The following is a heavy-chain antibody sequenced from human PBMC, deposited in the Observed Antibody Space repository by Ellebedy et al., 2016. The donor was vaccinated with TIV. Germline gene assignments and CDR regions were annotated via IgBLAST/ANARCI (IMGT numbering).Heavy chain of an antibody. CDR1: GFTVSSSY. J-gene: IGHJ6*02. V-gene: IGHV3-53*01. Sequence: GGSLRLSCAASGFTVSSSYMSWVRQAPGKGLEWVSVIYSGGSTYYADSVKGRFTISKDIARNSLYLQMNSLRAGDTATYYCARDRGTQGVRGMDVWGQGTTVTVSS. D-gene: IGHD1-7*01. CDR2: IYSGGST. CDR3: ARDRGTQGVRGMDV.